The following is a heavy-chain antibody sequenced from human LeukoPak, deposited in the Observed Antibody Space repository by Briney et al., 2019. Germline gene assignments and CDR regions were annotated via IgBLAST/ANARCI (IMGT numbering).Heavy chain of an antibody. Sequence: PGGSLRLSCEASGFTFSSYSMNWVRQAPGKGLEWVSYIDSSSSTELYADSVKGRFTISRDNAKNSLYLQMNSLRDEDTAVYYCAKDELGYCSSTSCYHGMDVWGQGTTVTVSS. CDR1: GFTFSSYS. CDR3: AKDELGYCSSTSCYHGMDV. CDR2: IDSSSSTE. J-gene: IGHJ6*02. V-gene: IGHV3-48*02. D-gene: IGHD2-2*01.